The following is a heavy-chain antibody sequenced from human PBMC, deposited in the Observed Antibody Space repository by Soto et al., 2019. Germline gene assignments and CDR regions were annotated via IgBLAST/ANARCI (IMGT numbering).Heavy chain of an antibody. CDR1: GGTFSSYA. Sequence: QVQLVQSGAEVKKPGSSVKVSCKASGGTFSSYAISWVRQAPGQGLEWMGGIIPIFGTANYAQKFQGRVTITADEXXTXAXXELSSLRTEDKAVYYCARGTYYDDSSGYWPVYFAYWGQGTLVTVSS. V-gene: IGHV1-69*12. J-gene: IGHJ4*02. CDR3: ARGTYYDDSSGYWPVYFAY. CDR2: IIPIFGTA. D-gene: IGHD3-22*01.